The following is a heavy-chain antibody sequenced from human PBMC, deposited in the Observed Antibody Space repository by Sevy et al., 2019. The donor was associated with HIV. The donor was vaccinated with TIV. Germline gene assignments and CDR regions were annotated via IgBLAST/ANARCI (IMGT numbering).Heavy chain of an antibody. CDR3: ARRAYGSSHYFDY. J-gene: IGHJ4*02. D-gene: IGHD6-13*01. CDR1: GDSITSSSYY. V-gene: IGHV4-39*02. Sequence: LETLSLTCSVSGDSITSSSYYWGWIRQPPGKGLEWIGIIYYRGNTYYNPSLKSRVTIFVDTSKNHFSLKLTSVTAADTAFYYCARRAYGSSHYFDYWGQGTLVTVSS. CDR2: IYYRGNT.